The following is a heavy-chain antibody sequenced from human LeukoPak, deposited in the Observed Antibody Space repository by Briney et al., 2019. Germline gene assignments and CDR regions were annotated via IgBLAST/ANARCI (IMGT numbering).Heavy chain of an antibody. D-gene: IGHD3-3*01. Sequence: GGSLRLSCAASGFTFSSYGMHWVRQAPGKGLEGVAVIWYDGSNKYYADSVKGRFTISRDNSKNTLYLQMNSLRAEDTAVYYCARGDYYDVYDAFDIWGQGTMVTVSS. CDR3: ARGDYYDVYDAFDI. J-gene: IGHJ3*02. V-gene: IGHV3-33*01. CDR2: IWYDGSNK. CDR1: GFTFSSYG.